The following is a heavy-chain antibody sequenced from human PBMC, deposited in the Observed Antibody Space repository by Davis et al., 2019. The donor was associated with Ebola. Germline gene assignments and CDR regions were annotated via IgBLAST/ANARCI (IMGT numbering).Heavy chain of an antibody. CDR2: IKQDGSEK. CDR1: GFTFSSYW. D-gene: IGHD2-21*02. V-gene: IGHV3-7*01. Sequence: GESLKISCAASGFTFSSYWMSWVRQAPGKGLEWVANIKQDGSEKYYVDSVKGRFTISRDNAKNSLYLQMNSLRAEDTAAYYCAREVVVTAIHYYGMDVWGQGTTVTVSS. J-gene: IGHJ6*02. CDR3: AREVVVTAIHYYGMDV.